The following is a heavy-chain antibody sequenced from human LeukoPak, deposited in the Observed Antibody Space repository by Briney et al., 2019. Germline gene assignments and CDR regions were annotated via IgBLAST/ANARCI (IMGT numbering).Heavy chain of an antibody. CDR2: IIPIFGTA. D-gene: IGHD5-18*01. CDR1: GYTFTSYA. J-gene: IGHJ4*02. CDR3: ATDTAMPNHYFDY. Sequence: SVKVSCKASGYTFTSYAISWVRQAPGQGLEWMGGIIPIFGTANYAQKFQGRVTITTDESTSTAYMELSSLRSEDTAVYYSATDTAMPNHYFDYWGQGTLVTVSS. V-gene: IGHV1-69*05.